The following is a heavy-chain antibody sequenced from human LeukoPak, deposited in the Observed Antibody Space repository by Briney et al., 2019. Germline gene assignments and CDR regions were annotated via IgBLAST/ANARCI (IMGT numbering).Heavy chain of an antibody. CDR3: ARRGGGGYSYGYDAFDI. CDR2: IIPIFGTA. D-gene: IGHD5-18*01. CDR1: GGTFSSYA. J-gene: IGHJ3*02. Sequence: SVKVSCKASGGTFSSYAISWVRQAPGQGLEWMGRIIPIFGTANYAQKFQGRVTITTDESTSTAYMELSSLRSEETAVYYCARRGGGGYSYGYDAFDIWGQGTMVTVSS. V-gene: IGHV1-69*05.